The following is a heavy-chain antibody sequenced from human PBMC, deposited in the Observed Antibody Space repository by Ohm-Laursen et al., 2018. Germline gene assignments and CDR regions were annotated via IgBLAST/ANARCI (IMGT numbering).Heavy chain of an antibody. CDR1: GYSFTTNW. Sequence: ESLKISCKGSGYSFTTNWIAWVRQMPGKGLEWMGIIYPGDSDTRYSPSFQGQVTISADKSITTAYLQWSSLKASDTAIYYCARIGLRPFINDYWGQGSLVTVSS. V-gene: IGHV5-51*01. CDR2: IYPGDSDT. D-gene: IGHD2-21*01. CDR3: ARIGLRPFINDY. J-gene: IGHJ4*02.